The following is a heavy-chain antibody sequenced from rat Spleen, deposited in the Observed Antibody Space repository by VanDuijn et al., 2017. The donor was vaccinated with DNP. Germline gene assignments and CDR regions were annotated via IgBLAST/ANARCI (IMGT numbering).Heavy chain of an antibody. CDR3: ARDWHYDGYSSFDY. CDR2: IWTGGST. J-gene: IGHJ3*01. CDR1: GFSLTNYN. Sequence: QVQLKESGPGLVQPSQTLSLTCTVSGFSLTNYNVHWVRQPTGKGLEWMGIIWTGGSTDYNSALKSRLTISRDTSTNQVFLKMNSLQTEDIATYYCARDWHYDGYSSFDYWGQGTLVTVSS. D-gene: IGHD1-12*03. V-gene: IGHV2-30*01.